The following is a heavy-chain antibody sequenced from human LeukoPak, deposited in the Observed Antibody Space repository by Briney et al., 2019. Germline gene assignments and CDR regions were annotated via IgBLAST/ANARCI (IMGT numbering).Heavy chain of an antibody. CDR3: TYGSGSYFGGAFDI. V-gene: IGHV3-11*04. CDR2: ISDSGSTI. J-gene: IGHJ3*02. CDR1: GFTFSDYY. Sequence: GGSLRLSCAASGFTFSDYYMSWIRQAPGKGLEWVSYISDSGSTIYYADSVKGRFTISRDNAKNSLYLQMNSLRAEDTAVYYCTYGSGSYFGGAFDIWGQGTMVTVSS. D-gene: IGHD3-10*01.